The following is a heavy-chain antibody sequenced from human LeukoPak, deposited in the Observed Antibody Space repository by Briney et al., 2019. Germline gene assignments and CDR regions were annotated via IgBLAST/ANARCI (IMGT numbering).Heavy chain of an antibody. CDR3: ARDRYDYGDYPPLD. CDR1: GGSISSSSYY. CDR2: IYYSGSP. D-gene: IGHD4-17*01. Sequence: SETLSLTCTVSGGSISSSSYYWGWIRQPPGKGLEWIGNIYYSGSPTYNPSLKSRVTISEDTSKNQISLKLSSVTAADTAVYYCARDRYDYGDYPPLDWGQGTLVTVSS. J-gene: IGHJ4*02. V-gene: IGHV4-39*07.